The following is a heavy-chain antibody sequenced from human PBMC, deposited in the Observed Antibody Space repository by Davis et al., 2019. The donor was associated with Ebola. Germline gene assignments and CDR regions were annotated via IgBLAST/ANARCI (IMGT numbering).Heavy chain of an antibody. Sequence: ASVKVSCKASGYTFTTFYMHWVRRAPGQGLEWMGVVNPSGGSTTYAQNFQGRVTMTSNTAISTAYMELSSLRSEDTAVYYCARDHGVTGTGAFDPWGQGTLVTVSS. D-gene: IGHD1-7*01. CDR3: ARDHGVTGTGAFDP. CDR2: VNPSGGST. J-gene: IGHJ5*02. V-gene: IGHV1-46*01. CDR1: GYTFTTFY.